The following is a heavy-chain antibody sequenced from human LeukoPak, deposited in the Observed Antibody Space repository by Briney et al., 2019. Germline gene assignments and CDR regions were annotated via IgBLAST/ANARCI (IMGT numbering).Heavy chain of an antibody. Sequence: GESLKISCEASGYSFPSYWIGWVRQMPGKGLEWMGIIYPGDSDTRYNPSFRGQVTISADKSSRSAYLQWRSLRPSDTAKYFCARVDIDDGGNARNFDYWGQGTLVTVSS. CDR2: IYPGDSDT. J-gene: IGHJ4*02. CDR1: GYSFPSYW. V-gene: IGHV5-51*01. CDR3: ARVDIDDGGNARNFDY. D-gene: IGHD4-23*01.